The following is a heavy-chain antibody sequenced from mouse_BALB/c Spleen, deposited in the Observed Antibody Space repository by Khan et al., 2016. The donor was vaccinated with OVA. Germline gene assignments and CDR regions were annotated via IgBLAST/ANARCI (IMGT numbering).Heavy chain of an antibody. CDR2: IWSGGTT. Sequence: QVQLKQSGPGLVQPSQSLSITCTVSGFSLTTYGVHWVRQSPGKGLEWLGVIWSGGTTDYNAPFISRLSISKDKSKSQVDSKMNSLQADDTAMYFCASNSYMYYFTYWGQGTLVTVSA. V-gene: IGHV2-2*01. CDR1: GFSLTTYG. CDR3: ASNSYMYYFTY. J-gene: IGHJ3*01. D-gene: IGHD2-14*01.